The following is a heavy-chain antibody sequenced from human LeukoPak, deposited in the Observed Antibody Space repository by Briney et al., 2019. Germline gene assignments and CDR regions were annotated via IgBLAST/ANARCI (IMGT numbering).Heavy chain of an antibody. V-gene: IGHV1-3*01. CDR2: INAGNGNT. J-gene: IGHJ4*02. D-gene: IGHD1-20*01. Sequence: ASVKVSCKASGYTFTSYDINWVRQATGQSLEWMGWINAGNGNTKYSQKFQGRVTITRDTSASTAYMELSSLRSEDTAVYYCARVNLQGSSGFDYWGQGTLVTVSS. CDR1: GYTFTSYD. CDR3: ARVNLQGSSGFDY.